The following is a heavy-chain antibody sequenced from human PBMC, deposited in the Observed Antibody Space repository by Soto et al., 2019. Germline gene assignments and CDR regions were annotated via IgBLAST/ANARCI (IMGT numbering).Heavy chain of an antibody. CDR2: VYTTGST. CDR3: ARGVGCSSTSCHFRFDP. J-gene: IGHJ5*02. Sequence: QVQLQESGPGLVKPSETLSLTCSVSGGSISSYYWSWIRQPAGKGLEWIGRVYTTGSTNYNPSLKSRVTMSVDTSKNQFSLKLSSVTAAHTAVYSCARGVGCSSTSCHFRFDPWGQGTLVTVSS. D-gene: IGHD2-2*01. V-gene: IGHV4-4*07. CDR1: GGSISSYY.